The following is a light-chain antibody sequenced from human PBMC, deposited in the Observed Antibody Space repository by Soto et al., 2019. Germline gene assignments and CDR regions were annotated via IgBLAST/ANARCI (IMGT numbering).Light chain of an antibody. CDR1: QGISSY. J-gene: IGKJ1*01. Sequence: AIRMTQSPSSFSASTGDRVTITCRASQGISSYLAWYQQKPGKAPKLLIYAASTLQSGVPSRFSGSGYGTDFTLTISCLQSEDFATYYCQQYYSYPRPVGQGTKVEIK. CDR2: AAS. CDR3: QQYYSYPRP. V-gene: IGKV1-8*01.